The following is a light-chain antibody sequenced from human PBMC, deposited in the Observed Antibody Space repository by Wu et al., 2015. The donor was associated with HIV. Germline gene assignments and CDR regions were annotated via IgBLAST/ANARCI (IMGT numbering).Light chain of an antibody. Sequence: EIVLTQSPGTLSLSPGERATLSCRASQSVSSNHLAWYQQKPGQAPRLLIYGASSRATGIPDRLSGSGSGADFTLTISRLEPEDSAVYYCQQYATSPHTFGQGTKLEIK. CDR2: GAS. V-gene: IGKV3-20*01. CDR1: QSVSSNH. J-gene: IGKJ2*01. CDR3: QQYATSPHT.